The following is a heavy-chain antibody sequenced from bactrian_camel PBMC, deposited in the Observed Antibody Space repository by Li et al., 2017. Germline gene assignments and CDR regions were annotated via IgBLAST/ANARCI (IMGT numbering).Heavy chain of an antibody. V-gene: IGHV3S53*01. CDR2: IFGDGRM. CDR3: VTSISGTWAGPNR. CDR1: GFTAYKCG. J-gene: IGHJ4*01. Sequence: RLSCTVPGFTAYKCGLDWWRQAAGKQRELVASIFGDGRMTYSDSVEGRFTIAEELAKDTVHLQMNDLRPEDTAMNYCVTSISGTWAGPNRWGRGTQVTVS. D-gene: IGHD1*01.